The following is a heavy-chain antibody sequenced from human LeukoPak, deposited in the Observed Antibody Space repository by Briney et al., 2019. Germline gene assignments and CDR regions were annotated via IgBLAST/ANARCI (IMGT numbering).Heavy chain of an antibody. D-gene: IGHD5-18*01. CDR2: IKQDGSEK. V-gene: IGHV3-7*01. J-gene: IGHJ4*02. CDR3: ARGQLWLLN. CDR1: GFTFSSYA. Sequence: GGSLRLSCAASGFTFSSYAMSWVRQAPGKGLEWVANIKQDGSEKYYVDSVKGRFTISRDNAKNSLYLQMNSLRAEDTAVYYCARGQLWLLNWGQGTLVTVSS.